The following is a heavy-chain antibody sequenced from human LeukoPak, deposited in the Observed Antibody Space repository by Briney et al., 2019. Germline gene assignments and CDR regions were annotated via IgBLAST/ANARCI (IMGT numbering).Heavy chain of an antibody. CDR1: VFTLCNYD. CDR2: LIHSGCKT. V-gene: IGHV3-23*01. CDR3: AIVRDVYGQFDF. J-gene: IGHJ4*02. D-gene: IGHD5/OR15-5a*01. Sequence: PGGSLRLSCAASVFTLCNYDVSWVRQAPEKAVEWVSGLIHSGCKTYFAVSVKGRFTISRDNSKNALYLQRESLRAEDTAVFYCAIVRDVYGQFDFWGQGTLVTVSS.